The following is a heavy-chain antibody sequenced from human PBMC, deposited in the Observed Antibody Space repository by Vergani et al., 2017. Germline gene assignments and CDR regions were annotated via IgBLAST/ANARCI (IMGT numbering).Heavy chain of an antibody. V-gene: IGHV3-15*05. Sequence: EVQLVESGGGLVKPGGSLRLSCAASGFTFSNAWMSWVRQAPGKGLEWVGRIKSKTDGGTTDYAAPVKGRFTISRDNAKNSLYLQMNSLRAEDTALYYCAKDADYYDSSGYYGDWGQGTLVTVSS. J-gene: IGHJ4*02. CDR2: IKSKTDGGTT. CDR1: GFTFSNAW. CDR3: AKDADYYDSSGYYGD. D-gene: IGHD3-22*01.